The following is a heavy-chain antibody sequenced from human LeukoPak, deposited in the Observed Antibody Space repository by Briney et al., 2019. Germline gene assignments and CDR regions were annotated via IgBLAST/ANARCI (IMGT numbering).Heavy chain of an antibody. CDR2: ISGGGGGT. Sequence: GESLRLSCAVSGITLSNYAMSWVRQAPGKGLEWVAGISGGGGGTNYADSVKGRFTISRDNSKNTLYLQMNNLRVDDTAVYFCAKRGVVIRVILVGFHKEAYYFDSWGQGALVTVSS. CDR3: AKRGVVIRVILVGFHKEAYYFDS. CDR1: GITLSNYA. V-gene: IGHV3-23*01. D-gene: IGHD3-22*01. J-gene: IGHJ4*02.